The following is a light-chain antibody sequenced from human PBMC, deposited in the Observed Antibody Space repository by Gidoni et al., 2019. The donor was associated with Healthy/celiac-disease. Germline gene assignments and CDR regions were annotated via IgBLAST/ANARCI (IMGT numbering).Light chain of an antibody. Sequence: DIVMTQSPDSLAVSLGERATINCKSSQSVLYSSNNKNYLAWYQQKPGQPPKLLIYWASTRESGVPDRFSGSGSGTDFTLTISSLQAEDVAVYYCQKYYSPGTFGQXTKVEIK. CDR2: WAS. V-gene: IGKV4-1*01. J-gene: IGKJ1*01. CDR1: QSVLYSSNNKNY. CDR3: QKYYSPGT.